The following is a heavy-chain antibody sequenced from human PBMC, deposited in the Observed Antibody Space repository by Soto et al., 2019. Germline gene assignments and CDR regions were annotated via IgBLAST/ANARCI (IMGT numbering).Heavy chain of an antibody. Sequence: ASVKVSCKASGGTFSSYAISWVRQAPGQGLEWMGGIIPIFGTANYPQKFQGRVTITANESTSTAYMELSSLRSEDTAVYYCARCYYDYVWGSYRYTWFDPWGQGTLVTVSS. V-gene: IGHV1-69*13. J-gene: IGHJ5*02. CDR3: ARCYYDYVWGSYRYTWFDP. CDR2: IIPIFGTA. D-gene: IGHD3-16*02. CDR1: GGTFSSYA.